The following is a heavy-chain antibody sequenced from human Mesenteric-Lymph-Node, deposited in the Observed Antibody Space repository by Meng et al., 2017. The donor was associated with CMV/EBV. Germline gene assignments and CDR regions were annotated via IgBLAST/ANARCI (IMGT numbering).Heavy chain of an antibody. CDR2: IYYSGST. J-gene: IGHJ6*02. CDR3: ARDPDTAMVPDYGMDV. D-gene: IGHD5-18*01. CDR1: GGSISSGGYY. V-gene: IGHV4-31*03. Sequence: LRLSCTVSGGSISSGGYYWSWIRQHPGKGLEWIGYIYYSGSTHYNSSLKSRVTISVDTSKNQFSLKLSSVTAADTAVYYCARDPDTAMVPDYGMDVWGQGTTVTVSS.